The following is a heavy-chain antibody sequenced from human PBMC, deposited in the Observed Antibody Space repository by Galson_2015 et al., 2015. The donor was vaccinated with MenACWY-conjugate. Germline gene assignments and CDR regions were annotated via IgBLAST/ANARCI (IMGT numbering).Heavy chain of an antibody. CDR3: ASTSCYKDWCYYYMDV. CDR2: INPSGGST. Sequence: SVKVSCKASGYTFTSYYMHWVRQAPGQGLEWMGIINPSGGSTSYAQKFQGRVTMTRDTSTSTVYMELSSLRSEDTAVYYCASTSCYKDWCYYYMDVWGKGTTVTVSS. V-gene: IGHV1-46*03. J-gene: IGHJ6*03. D-gene: IGHD2-2*02. CDR1: GYTFTSYY.